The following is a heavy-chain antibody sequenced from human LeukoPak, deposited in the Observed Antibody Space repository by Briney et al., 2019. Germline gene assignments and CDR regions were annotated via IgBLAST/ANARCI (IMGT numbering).Heavy chain of an antibody. J-gene: IGHJ4*01. D-gene: IGHD1-14*01. CDR1: GYTFISYY. CDR2: ISPFNGNT. Sequence: ASMKVSCKASGYTFISYYMHWVRQAPGQGLEWMGWISPFNGNTNYAEKFRARVTMTTDASTSTVAMELRSLRSDDTGIYYCARGSLGWGSEPEYFDYWGQGTLVTVSS. V-gene: IGHV1-18*04. CDR3: ARGSLGWGSEPEYFDY.